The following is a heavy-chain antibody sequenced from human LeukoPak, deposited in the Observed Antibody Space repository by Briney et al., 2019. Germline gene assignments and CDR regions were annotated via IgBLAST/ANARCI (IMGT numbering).Heavy chain of an antibody. Sequence: SGGSLRLSCAASGFTFSSYSMNWVRQAPGKGLEWVSSISSSSSYIYYADSVKGRFTISRDNAKNSLYLQMNSLRAEDTAVYYCTRHGIAAAGTGDYWGQGTLVTVSS. CDR3: TRHGIAAAGTGDY. J-gene: IGHJ4*02. CDR2: ISSSSSYI. CDR1: GFTFSSYS. V-gene: IGHV3-21*01. D-gene: IGHD6-13*01.